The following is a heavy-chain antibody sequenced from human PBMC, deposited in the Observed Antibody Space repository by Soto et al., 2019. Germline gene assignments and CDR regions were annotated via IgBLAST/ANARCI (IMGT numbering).Heavy chain of an antibody. D-gene: IGHD6-13*01. V-gene: IGHV3-48*04. CDR2: ISSSGGTI. CDR1: GFTFSSYA. Sequence: GGSLRLSCAASGFTFSSYAMSWVRQAPGKGLEWVSYISSSGGTIYYADSVKGRFTISRDNAKNSLYLQMNSLRAEDTAVYYCAIGRVSSRPGRARFDPWGQGTLVTVSS. CDR3: AIGRVSSRPGRARFDP. J-gene: IGHJ5*02.